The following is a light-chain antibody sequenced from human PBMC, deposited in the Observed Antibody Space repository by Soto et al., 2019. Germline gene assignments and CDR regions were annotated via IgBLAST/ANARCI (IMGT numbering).Light chain of an antibody. CDR1: QSVSSNY. CDR2: GAS. V-gene: IGKV3-20*01. Sequence: EIVLTQSPGTLSLSPEQRVTLSCRASQSVSSNYLAWYQQKPGQAPRLLIYGASNRATGVPDRFSGTGSGTDFTLTISRLAPEDFATYFCQHGYSTPLTFGGGTKVDIK. CDR3: QHGYSTPLT. J-gene: IGKJ4*01.